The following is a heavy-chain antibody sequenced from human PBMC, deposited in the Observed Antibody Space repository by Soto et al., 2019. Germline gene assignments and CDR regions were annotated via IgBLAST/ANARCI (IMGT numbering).Heavy chain of an antibody. V-gene: IGHV1-69*06. D-gene: IGHD3-3*02. Sequence: SVKVSCKASGVTFSSYAISWVRQAPGQGLEWMGGIIPIFGTANYAQKFQGRVTITADKSTRTAYMELSRLRTEDTAVYYCVWGHFYPKPRAIDWAPKRRYYFDYWGQGTLVTVSS. J-gene: IGHJ4*02. CDR2: IIPIFGTA. CDR1: GVTFSSYA. CDR3: VWGHFYPKPRAIDWAPKRRYYFDY.